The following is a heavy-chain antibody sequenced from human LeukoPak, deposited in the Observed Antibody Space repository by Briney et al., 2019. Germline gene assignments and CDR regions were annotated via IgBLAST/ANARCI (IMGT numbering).Heavy chain of an antibody. Sequence: SETLSLTCTVSGGSISSYYWSWIRQPPEKGLEWIGYIYYSGSTNYNPSLKSRVTMSLDTSKSQFSLRLSSVTAADTAVYYCATIFHRGDVWGKGTTVTVSS. V-gene: IGHV4-59*12. J-gene: IGHJ6*04. D-gene: IGHD3-9*01. CDR2: IYYSGST. CDR1: GGSISSYY. CDR3: ATIFHRGDV.